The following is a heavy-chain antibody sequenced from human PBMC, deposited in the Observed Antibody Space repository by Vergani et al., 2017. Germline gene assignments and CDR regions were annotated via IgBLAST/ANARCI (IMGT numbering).Heavy chain of an antibody. J-gene: IGHJ3*02. Sequence: EVQLVESGGGLVQPGGSLRLSCAASGFTFSSYSMNWVRQAPGKGLEWVSYISSSSSTIYYAASVKGQFTISRDNAKNSLYLQMNSLRAEDTAVYYCARDWSIAAAGSAFDIWGQGTMVTVSS. D-gene: IGHD6-13*01. V-gene: IGHV3-48*01. CDR1: GFTFSSYS. CDR2: ISSSSSTI. CDR3: ARDWSIAAAGSAFDI.